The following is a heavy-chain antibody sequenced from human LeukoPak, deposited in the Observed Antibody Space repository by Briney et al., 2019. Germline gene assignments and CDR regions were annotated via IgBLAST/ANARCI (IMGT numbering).Heavy chain of an antibody. Sequence: SETLSLTCTVSGGSISSGGYYWSWIRQHPGKGLEWIGYIYYSGSTYYNPSLKSRVTISVDTSKNQFSLKLSSVTAADTAVYYCVVWFGEFPIFDYWGQGTLVTVSS. CDR3: VVWFGEFPIFDY. V-gene: IGHV4-30-4*01. D-gene: IGHD3-10*01. CDR1: GGSISSGGYY. J-gene: IGHJ4*02. CDR2: IYYSGST.